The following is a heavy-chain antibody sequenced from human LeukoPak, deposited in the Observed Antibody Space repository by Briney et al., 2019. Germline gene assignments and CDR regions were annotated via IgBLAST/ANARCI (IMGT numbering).Heavy chain of an antibody. J-gene: IGHJ4*02. V-gene: IGHV3-7*01. CDR2: IETDGDEK. D-gene: IGHD5-12*01. Sequence: GGCLRLSCVASGFTFSDYWMSWVRQAPGMGLEWVANIETDGDEKNYVDSVKGRFTISRDNAKNSLYLQMNNLRDEDTALYYCARDILSGFYTPDYWGQGTQVTVSS. CDR1: GFTFSDYW. CDR3: ARDILSGFYTPDY.